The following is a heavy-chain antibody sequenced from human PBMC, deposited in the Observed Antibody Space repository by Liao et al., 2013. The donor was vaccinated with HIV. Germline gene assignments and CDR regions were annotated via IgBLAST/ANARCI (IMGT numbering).Heavy chain of an antibody. J-gene: IGHJ5*02. D-gene: IGHD1-7*01. CDR1: GGSISNYY. CDR2: IYSSGSA. CDR3: ARGGGTTRVRWFDP. V-gene: IGHV4-4*07. Sequence: QVQLQESGPGLVKPSETLSLTCTVSGGSISNYYWSWIRQPAGKGLEWIGRIYSSGSANYNPSLKSRVTMSVDTSKNQFSLKLSSVTAADTAVYYCARGGGTTRVRWFDPWGQGTLVTVSS.